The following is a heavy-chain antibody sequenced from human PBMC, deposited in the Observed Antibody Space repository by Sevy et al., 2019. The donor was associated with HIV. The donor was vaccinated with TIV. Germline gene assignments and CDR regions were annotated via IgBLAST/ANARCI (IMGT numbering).Heavy chain of an antibody. D-gene: IGHD6-19*01. J-gene: IGHJ4*02. Sequence: GGSLRLSCAASGFSVSSHAMHWVRQAPGKGLEWVALLSYDGGAQYYADSVKGRFSISRDNSKNILYLQMNSLRPADTALYYCTRDAGYSVGWYPSNYWGQGTVVTVSS. CDR3: TRDAGYSVGWYPSNY. CDR1: GFSVSSHA. V-gene: IGHV3-30*04. CDR2: LSYDGGAQ.